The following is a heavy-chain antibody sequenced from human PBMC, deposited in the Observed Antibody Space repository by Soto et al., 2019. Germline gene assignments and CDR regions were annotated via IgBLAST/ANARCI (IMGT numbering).Heavy chain of an antibody. D-gene: IGHD1-1*01. CDR3: ARENENWNDVGGNWFDP. V-gene: IGHV3-33*01. Sequence: GGSLRLSCAASGFTFSSYGMHWVRQAPGKGLEWVAVIWYDGSNKYYADSVKGRFTISRDNSKNTLYLQMNSLRAEDTAVYYCARENENWNDVGGNWFDPWGQGTLVTVSS. CDR1: GFTFSSYG. CDR2: IWYDGSNK. J-gene: IGHJ5*02.